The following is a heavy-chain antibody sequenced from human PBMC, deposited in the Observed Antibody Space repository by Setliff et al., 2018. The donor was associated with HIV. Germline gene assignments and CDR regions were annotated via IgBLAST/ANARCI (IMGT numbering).Heavy chain of an antibody. D-gene: IGHD3-10*01. V-gene: IGHV1-8*02. Sequence: ASVKVSCKASGYTFTNSDINWVRQATGQGLEWMGWMNPNSGNSGYAQKFQGRVTMTRSTSFSTAYMELSNLTSEDTAIYYCARKHKVSLGRGIVVLWGFDPWGQGTLVTVSS. CDR2: MNPNSGNS. J-gene: IGHJ5*02. CDR3: ARKHKVSLGRGIVVLWGFDP. CDR1: GYTFTNSD.